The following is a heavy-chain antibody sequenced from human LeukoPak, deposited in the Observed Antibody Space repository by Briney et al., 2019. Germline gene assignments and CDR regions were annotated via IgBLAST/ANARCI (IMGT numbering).Heavy chain of an antibody. CDR2: IYNGGST. CDR3: ARGPHCSGGSCYSVSDY. CDR1: GDSMSSGSYY. Sequence: KPSETLSLTRTVSGDSMSSGSYYWSWIRQPAGRGLEWIGRIYNGGSTNYNPSLKSRVTISLDTSKNQFSLKLTSVTAADTAVCYCARGPHCSGGSCYSVSDYWGQGTLVTVSS. D-gene: IGHD2-15*01. V-gene: IGHV4-61*02. J-gene: IGHJ4*02.